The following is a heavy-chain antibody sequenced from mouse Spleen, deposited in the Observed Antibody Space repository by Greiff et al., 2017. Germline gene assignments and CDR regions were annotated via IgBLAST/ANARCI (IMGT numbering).Heavy chain of an antibody. CDR3: TREGGYGNYDYAMDY. CDR1: GFTFSSYA. CDR2: ISGGGDYI. J-gene: IGHJ4*01. Sequence: EVKLVESGEGLVKPGGSLKLSCAASGFTFSSYAMSWVRQTPEKRLEWVAYISGGGDYIYYADTVKGRFTISRDNARNTLYLQMSSLKSEDTAMYYCTREGGYGNYDYAMDYWGQGTSVTVSS. D-gene: IGHD2-1*01. V-gene: IGHV5-9-1*02.